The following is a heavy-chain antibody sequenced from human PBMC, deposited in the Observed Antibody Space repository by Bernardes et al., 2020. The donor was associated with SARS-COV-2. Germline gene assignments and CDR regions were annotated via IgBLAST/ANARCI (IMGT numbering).Heavy chain of an antibody. V-gene: IGHV5-10-1*01. J-gene: IGHJ6*02. D-gene: IGHD3-10*01. CDR1: GYSFTSYW. CDR2: IDPSDSYT. Sequence: GESLKISCKGSGYSFTSYWITWVRQMPGKGLEWMGRIDPSDSYTKYSPSFQGHVTISADKSINTAYLQWSGLRASDTAMYYCARQGKGSGSFMDVWGQGTTVTVSS. CDR3: ARQGKGSGSFMDV.